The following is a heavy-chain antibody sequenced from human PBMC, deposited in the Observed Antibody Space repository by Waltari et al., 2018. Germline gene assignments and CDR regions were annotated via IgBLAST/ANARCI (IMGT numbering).Heavy chain of an antibody. J-gene: IGHJ4*02. CDR3: AKTRSYFEYDH. CDR1: GFTFSSYA. V-gene: IGHV3-23*01. CDR2: ITGSGTST. Sequence: EVQLLESGGGLVQPGGSLRLSCAASGFTFSSYAMSWVRQAPGKGLEWVSTITGSGTSTYYTDSVKGRFTISRDNSKNTVYLQMNSLRAEDTAIFYCAKTRSYFEYDHWGQGTLVTVSS. D-gene: IGHD3-9*01.